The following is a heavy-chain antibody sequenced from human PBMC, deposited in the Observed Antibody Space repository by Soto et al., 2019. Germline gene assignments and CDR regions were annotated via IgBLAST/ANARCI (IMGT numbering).Heavy chain of an antibody. CDR1: GFTFSSYS. V-gene: IGHV3-21*01. CDR2: ISSSSSYI. Sequence: EVQLVESGGGLVKPGGSLRLSCAASGFTFSSYSLNWVRQPPGKGLEWVSSISSSSSYIYYADSVKGRFTISRDNAKNSLYLQMNSLRAEDTAVYYCARDSEFGVVINYYYYYGMDVWGQGTTVTVSS. J-gene: IGHJ6*02. D-gene: IGHD3-3*01. CDR3: ARDSEFGVVINYYYYYGMDV.